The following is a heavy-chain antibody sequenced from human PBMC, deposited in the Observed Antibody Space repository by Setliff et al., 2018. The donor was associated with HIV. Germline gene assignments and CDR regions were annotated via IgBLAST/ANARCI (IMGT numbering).Heavy chain of an antibody. CDR2: VDHSGGI. J-gene: IGHJ4*02. Sequence: SETLSLTCAVYGTSISGYYLNWIRQSQGKGLEWIGEVDHSGGIKFNTSRKSRVTISLKTSKTQFSLSLSSVTVAETGLYFSSRRAGNYLDSWGQGTLVTVSS. CDR1: GTSISGYY. V-gene: IGHV4-34*01. CDR3: SRRAGNYLDS.